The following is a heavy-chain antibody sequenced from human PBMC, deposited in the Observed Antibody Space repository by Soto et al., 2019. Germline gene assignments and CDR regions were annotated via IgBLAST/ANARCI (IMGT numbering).Heavy chain of an antibody. CDR2: IYYSGST. Sequence: QLQLQESGPGLVKPSETLSLTCTVSGGSISSSSYYWGWIRQPPGKGLEWIGSIYYSGSTYYNPSLKSRVTISVDTSKNQFSLKLSSVTAADTAVYYCARSLYVFDAFDIWGQGTMVTVSS. J-gene: IGHJ3*02. CDR3: ARSLYVFDAFDI. CDR1: GGSISSSSYY. D-gene: IGHD2-8*01. V-gene: IGHV4-39*01.